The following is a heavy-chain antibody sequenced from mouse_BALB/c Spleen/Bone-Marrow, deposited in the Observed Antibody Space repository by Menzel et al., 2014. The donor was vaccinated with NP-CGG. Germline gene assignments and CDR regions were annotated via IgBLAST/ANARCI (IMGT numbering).Heavy chain of an antibody. D-gene: IGHD2-1*01. J-gene: IGHJ4*01. V-gene: IGHV1S135*01. CDR2: INPYYGST. CDR1: GYSFTGYN. CDR3: ARSDGINFAMDF. Sequence: EVKLVESGPELKKPGASVKISCKTSGYSFTGYNMNWVTQRNGKSLEWIGNINPYYGSTGYNQRFKGKATLTVDKSSSTAFMQLKGLTSEDSAVYYCARSDGINFAMDFWGQGTSVTVSS.